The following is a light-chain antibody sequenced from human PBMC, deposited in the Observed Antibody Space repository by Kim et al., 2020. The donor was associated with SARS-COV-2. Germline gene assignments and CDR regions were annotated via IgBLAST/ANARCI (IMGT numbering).Light chain of an antibody. CDR2: DVN. CDR3: SSYATSRSYV. V-gene: IGLV2-14*03. Sequence: GRSITFSCPGTSRDVGTYNYVSWYQQYPGKAPKLMIYDVNKRPSGVSNRFSGSKSGNTASLTISGLQAEDEADYYCSSYATSRSYVFGTGTKVTVL. J-gene: IGLJ1*01. CDR1: SRDVGTYNY.